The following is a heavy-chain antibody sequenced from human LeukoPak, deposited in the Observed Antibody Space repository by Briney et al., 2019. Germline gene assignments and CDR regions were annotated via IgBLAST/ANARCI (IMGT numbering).Heavy chain of an antibody. CDR2: VRDDGSSQ. V-gene: IGHV3-30*02. Sequence: GGSLRLSWAASGFTFCRYSMNWVRQAPGKGLDWVAFVRDDGSSQNYAATVKGRFTISRDNSKNTLFLQMNSLRAEDTAIYYCAKGAPGGIWPSQQIYFQHWGLGTLVTVSS. CDR3: AKGAPGGIWPSQQIYFQH. D-gene: IGHD3-16*01. J-gene: IGHJ1*01. CDR1: GFTFCRYS.